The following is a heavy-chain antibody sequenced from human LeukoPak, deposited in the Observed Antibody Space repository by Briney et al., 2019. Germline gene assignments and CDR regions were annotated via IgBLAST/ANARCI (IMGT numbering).Heavy chain of an antibody. J-gene: IGHJ6*03. V-gene: IGHV4-34*01. CDR3: ARLRRMTTATTYYYYYYYMDV. CDR1: GGSFSGYY. D-gene: IGHD4-11*01. CDR2: INHSGST. Sequence: SETLSLTCAVYGGSFSGYYWSWIRQPPGKGLEWIGEINHSGSTNYNPSLKSRVTISVDTSKNQFSLKLSSVTAADTAVYYCARLRRMTTATTYYYYYYYMDVWGKGTTVTVSS.